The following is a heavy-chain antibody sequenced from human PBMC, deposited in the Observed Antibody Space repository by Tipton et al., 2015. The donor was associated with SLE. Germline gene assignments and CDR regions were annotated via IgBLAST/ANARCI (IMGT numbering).Heavy chain of an antibody. Sequence: QLVQSGGGLVQPGGSLRLSCAASGFTFSSYWMNWVRQAPGKGLEWVSDISAGGGSAYYADSVKGRFTISRDNSKNTLYLQMNSLGAEDTAVYYCAKARYSSGWLVDYWGQGTLVTVSS. V-gene: IGHV3-23*04. D-gene: IGHD6-19*01. CDR1: GFTFSSYW. CDR2: ISAGGGSA. CDR3: AKARYSSGWLVDY. J-gene: IGHJ4*02.